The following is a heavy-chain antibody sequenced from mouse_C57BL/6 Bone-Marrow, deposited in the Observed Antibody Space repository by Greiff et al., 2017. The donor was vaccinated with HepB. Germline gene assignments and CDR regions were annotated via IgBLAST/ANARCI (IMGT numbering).Heavy chain of an antibody. CDR2: IDPSDSYT. CDR1: GYTFTSYW. D-gene: IGHD1-1*01. CDR3: GRPHYGSSSYYFDY. Sequence: VQLQQPGAELVKPGASVKLSCKASGYTFTSYWMQWVKQRPGQGLEWIGEIDPSDSYTNYNQKFKGKATLTVDTSSSTAYMQLSSLTSEDSAVYYCGRPHYGSSSYYFDYWGQGTTLTVSS. V-gene: IGHV1-50*01. J-gene: IGHJ2*01.